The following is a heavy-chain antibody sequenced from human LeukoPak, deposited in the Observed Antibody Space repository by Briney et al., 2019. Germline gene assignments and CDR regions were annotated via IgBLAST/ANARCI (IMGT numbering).Heavy chain of an antibody. J-gene: IGHJ4*02. CDR3: ATRVL. V-gene: IGHV3-7*01. CDR2: INQDASEK. CDR1: GFIFSNYW. Sequence: PGGSMRLSCAASGFIFSNYWMCWGHQAPGKGLELVADINQDASEKYYADSVNGRYTISRDNAKNSLYLHMNSLRVEDTAVYYCATRVLRGQGTLVTVSS. D-gene: IGHD3-3*01.